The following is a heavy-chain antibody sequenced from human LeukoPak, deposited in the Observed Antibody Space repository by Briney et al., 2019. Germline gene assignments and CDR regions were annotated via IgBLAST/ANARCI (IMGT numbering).Heavy chain of an antibody. D-gene: IGHD3-10*02. V-gene: IGHV3-48*03. J-gene: IGHJ6*04. CDR2: ISSSGSTI. Sequence: GGSLRLSCEAFGLNFSSYGMNWVRQAPGKGLEWVSYISSSGSTIYYADSVKGRFTISRDNAKNSLYLQMNSLRAEDTAVYYCAELGITMIGGVWGKGTTVTISS. CDR1: GLNFSSYG. CDR3: AELGITMIGGV.